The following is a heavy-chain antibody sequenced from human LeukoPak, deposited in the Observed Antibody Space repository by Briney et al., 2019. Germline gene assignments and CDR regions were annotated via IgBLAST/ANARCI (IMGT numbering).Heavy chain of an antibody. CDR3: ARVGDQWLLQGYFDH. D-gene: IGHD6-19*01. J-gene: IGHJ4*02. Sequence: SETLSLTCAVSGYSISSGYYWGWSRQPPGKGLEWVGTIYHSGTTYYNPSLRSRVTISVDTSRNQFSLKLSSVTAADTAVYYCARVGDQWLLQGYFDHWGQGTLVTVSS. CDR2: IYHSGTT. CDR1: GYSISSGYY. V-gene: IGHV4-38-2*01.